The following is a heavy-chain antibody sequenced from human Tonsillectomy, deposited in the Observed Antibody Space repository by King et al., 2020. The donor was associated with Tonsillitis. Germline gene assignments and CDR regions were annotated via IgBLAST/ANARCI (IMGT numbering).Heavy chain of an antibody. J-gene: IGHJ5*02. CDR3: AREGDSSGLYHGWFDP. Sequence: VQLQESGPGLVKPSQTLSLTCTVSGGSISSGGYYWSWVRQHPGKGLGWIGYIYYSGSTHYHPSLQSRVTISVDTSKNQFSLKLTSVTAADTAVYSCAREGDSSGLYHGWFDPWGQGTLVTVSS. D-gene: IGHD3-22*01. V-gene: IGHV4-31*03. CDR1: GGSISSGGYY. CDR2: IYYSGST.